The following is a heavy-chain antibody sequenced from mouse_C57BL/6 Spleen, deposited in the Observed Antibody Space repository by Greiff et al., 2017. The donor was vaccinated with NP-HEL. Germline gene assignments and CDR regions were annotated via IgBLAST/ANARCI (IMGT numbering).Heavy chain of an antibody. CDR1: GYTFPSYG. CDR2: IYPRSGNT. D-gene: IGHD2-4*01. Sequence: QVQLQQSGAELARPGASVKLSCKASGYTFPSYGISWVKQRTGQGLEWIGEIYPRSGNTYYNEKFKGKATLTAAKSSSTAYMELRSLTSEDSAVYVCARRGEIYYDYDGAWFAYWGQGTLVTVSA. CDR3: ARRGEIYYDYDGAWFAY. V-gene: IGHV1-81*01. J-gene: IGHJ3*01.